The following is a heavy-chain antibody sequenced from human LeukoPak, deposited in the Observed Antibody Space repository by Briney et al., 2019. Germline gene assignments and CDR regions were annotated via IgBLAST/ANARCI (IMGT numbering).Heavy chain of an antibody. Sequence: PGGSLRLSCAASGFTVSSNYMSWVRLAPGKGLEWVSVIYSGGSTYYADSVKGRFTISRDDSKNTLYLQMNSLRAEDTAVYYCARDRGYSYGPSAYYYYGMDVWGQGTTVTVSS. CDR1: GFTVSSNY. J-gene: IGHJ6*02. V-gene: IGHV3-66*01. CDR2: IYSGGST. D-gene: IGHD5-18*01. CDR3: ARDRGYSYGPSAYYYYGMDV.